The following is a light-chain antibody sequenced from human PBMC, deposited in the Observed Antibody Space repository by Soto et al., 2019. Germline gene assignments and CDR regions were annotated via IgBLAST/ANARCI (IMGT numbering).Light chain of an antibody. CDR2: AAS. J-gene: IGKJ4*01. V-gene: IGKV1-8*01. Sequence: IRMTQSPSSLYASTGDRVTITCRGSQGIRSYLAWYQQKPGKAPKLLIYAASTFQSGVPSRFSGSGSGTDFTLTIRCMTSEDFATYYCQQFNTHPTFCGGTKVDIK. CDR3: QQFNTHPT. CDR1: QGIRSY.